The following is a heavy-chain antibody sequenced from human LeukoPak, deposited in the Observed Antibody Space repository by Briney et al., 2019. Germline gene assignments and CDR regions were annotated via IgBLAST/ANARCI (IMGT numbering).Heavy chain of an antibody. Sequence: ASVKVSCKASGYTFTSYDINWVRQATGQGLEWMGWMNPNSGNTGYAQKFQGRVTMTRNTSISTAHMELSSLRSEDTAVYYCARGGVAAAGTFRWGQGTLVTVSS. D-gene: IGHD6-13*01. CDR3: ARGGVAAAGTFR. J-gene: IGHJ4*02. CDR2: MNPNSGNT. CDR1: GYTFTSYD. V-gene: IGHV1-8*01.